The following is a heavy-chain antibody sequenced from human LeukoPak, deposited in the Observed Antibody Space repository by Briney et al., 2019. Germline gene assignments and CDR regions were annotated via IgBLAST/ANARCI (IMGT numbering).Heavy chain of an antibody. CDR1: GGSFSSDY. Sequence: SETLSLTCSVSGGSFSSDYWSWIRQPPGKGLEWIGEINHSGSTNYNPSLKSRVTISVDTSKNQFSLKLSSVTAADTAVYHCARHSPVSAVAGTSLHFDYWGQGTLVTVSS. D-gene: IGHD6-19*01. CDR3: ARHSPVSAVAGTSLHFDY. CDR2: INHSGST. V-gene: IGHV4-34*01. J-gene: IGHJ4*02.